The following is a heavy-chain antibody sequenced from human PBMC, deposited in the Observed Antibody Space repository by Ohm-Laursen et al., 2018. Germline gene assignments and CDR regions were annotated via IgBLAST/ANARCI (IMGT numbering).Heavy chain of an antibody. CDR3: ARVAWGYFDY. CDR1: GFTFSSYA. Sequence: SLRLSCAASGFTFSSYAMSWVRQAPGKGLEWVSYISSGSDTIHYTNSVKGRFTISRDNAKNSLFLHMNSLRADDTAVYYCARVAWGYFDYWGQGTLVTVSS. CDR2: ISSGSDTI. V-gene: IGHV3-48*01. D-gene: IGHD3-3*02. J-gene: IGHJ4*02.